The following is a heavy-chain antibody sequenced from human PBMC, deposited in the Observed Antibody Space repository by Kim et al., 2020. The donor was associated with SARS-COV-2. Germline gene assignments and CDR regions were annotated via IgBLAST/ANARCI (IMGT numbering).Heavy chain of an antibody. CDR3: ARRTSGWYFDY. CDR2: NT. D-gene: IGHD6-19*01. J-gene: IGHJ4*02. V-gene: IGHV1-18*01. Sequence: NTIYAQKFQDRATMTTDTSTSTAYMELRSLRSDDTAVYYCARRTSGWYFDYWGQGTLVTVSS.